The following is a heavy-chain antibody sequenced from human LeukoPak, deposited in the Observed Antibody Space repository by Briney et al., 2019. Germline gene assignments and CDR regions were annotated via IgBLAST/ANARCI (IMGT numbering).Heavy chain of an antibody. Sequence: GGSLSLSCAASGSTFDDYAMHWFRKPPGKGLDWAQGISWNSGNIGYADSVKGRFTISRDNAKRSLYLQMDSPRVEDTALYYCVKDISGFYFGADYWGQGTLVTVSS. V-gene: IGHV3-9*01. D-gene: IGHD3-22*01. J-gene: IGHJ4*02. CDR3: VKDISGFYFGADY. CDR2: ISWNSGNI. CDR1: GSTFDDYA.